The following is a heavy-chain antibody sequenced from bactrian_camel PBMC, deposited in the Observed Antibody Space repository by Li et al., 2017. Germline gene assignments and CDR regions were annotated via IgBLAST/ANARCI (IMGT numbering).Heavy chain of an antibody. Sequence: VQLVESGGGSVQAGGSLRLSCAASATTCRTCCMAWFRQAPGKEREGVATISSDGRTKYLDSAKGRFSITQDNAKNTVYLQMNFLKSEDTGLYYCATRRDGTEWMDYWGQGTQVTVS. CDR1: ATTCRTCC. J-gene: IGHJ4*01. CDR2: ISSDGRT. V-gene: IGHV3S53*01. CDR3: ATRRDGTEWMDY. D-gene: IGHD6*01.